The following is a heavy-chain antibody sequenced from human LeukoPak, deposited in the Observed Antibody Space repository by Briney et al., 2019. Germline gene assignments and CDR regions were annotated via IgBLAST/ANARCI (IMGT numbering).Heavy chain of an antibody. CDR1: GFTFSSYG. Sequence: GGSLRLSCAASGFTFSSYGMHWVRQAPGKGLEWVAVIWYDGSNKYYADSVKGRFTISRDNSKNTLYLHMNSLRAEDTAVYYCARENVARRGVVYTFDYWGQGTLVTVSS. CDR2: IWYDGSNK. J-gene: IGHJ4*02. CDR3: ARENVARRGVVYTFDY. D-gene: IGHD3-3*01. V-gene: IGHV3-33*01.